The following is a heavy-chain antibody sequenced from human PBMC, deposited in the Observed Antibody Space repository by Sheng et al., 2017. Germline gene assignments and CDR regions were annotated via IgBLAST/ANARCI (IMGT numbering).Heavy chain of an antibody. J-gene: IGHJ6*03. V-gene: IGHV3-23*01. CDR3: AKHSGGYYGSGTYYMDV. CDR2: ISGSGGYT. D-gene: IGHD3-10*01. Sequence: EVQLLESGGGLVQPGESLRLSCAASGFTFSSYAMSWVRQAPGKGLEWVSGISGSGGYTYYADSVRGRFTISRDNSKNTVYLQMNSLRAEDTALYYCAKHSGGYYGSGTYYMDVWGQVTTVTVSS. CDR1: GFTFSSYA.